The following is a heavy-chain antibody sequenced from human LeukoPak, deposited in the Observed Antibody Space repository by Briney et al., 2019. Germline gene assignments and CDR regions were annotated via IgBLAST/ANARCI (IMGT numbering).Heavy chain of an antibody. CDR1: GGSISSSSYY. D-gene: IGHD3-3*01. CDR2: IYYSGST. V-gene: IGHV4-39*01. CDR3: ARRRGYSPFDP. J-gene: IGHJ5*02. Sequence: PSETLSLTCTVSGGSISSSSYYWGWIRQPPGKGLEWIGSIYYSGSTYYNPSLKSRVTISVDTSKNQFSLKLSSVTAADTAVYYCARRRGYSPFDPWGQGTLVTVSS.